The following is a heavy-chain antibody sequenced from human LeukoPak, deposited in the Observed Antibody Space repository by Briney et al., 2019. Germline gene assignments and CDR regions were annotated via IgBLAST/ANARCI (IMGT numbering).Heavy chain of an antibody. CDR2: INSDGSST. CDR3: ARRAGDYSHPYDY. D-gene: IGHD3-22*01. CDR1: GFTFSSYW. Sequence: GGSLRLSCAASGFTFSSYWMHWVRQAPGKGLVWVSRINSDGSSTSYADSVKGRFTIFRDNAKNTLYLQMNSLRAEDTAVYYCARRAGDYSHPYDYWGQGTLVTVSS. V-gene: IGHV3-74*01. J-gene: IGHJ4*02.